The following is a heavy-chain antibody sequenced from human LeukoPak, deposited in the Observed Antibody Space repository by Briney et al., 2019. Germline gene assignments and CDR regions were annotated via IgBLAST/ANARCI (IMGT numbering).Heavy chain of an antibody. V-gene: IGHV5-51*07. Sequence: GESLKISCKGSGYNFTSYWIGWVHQMPGKGLEWMGIIYPGDSDTRYSPSFQGQVTISVDKSISTAYLQWSSLKASDTAIYYCAKIDRQYCSRSSCYALDYWGQGTQVTVSS. CDR3: AKIDRQYCSRSSCYALDY. D-gene: IGHD2-2*01. CDR2: IYPGDSDT. CDR1: GYNFTSYW. J-gene: IGHJ4*02.